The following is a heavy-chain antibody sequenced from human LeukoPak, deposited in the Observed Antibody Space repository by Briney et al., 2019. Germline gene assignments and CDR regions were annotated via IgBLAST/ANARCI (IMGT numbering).Heavy chain of an antibody. CDR1: GGSVISGSYY. CDR3: ARTRYSYTEKTDYYYYMDV. D-gene: IGHD5-18*01. Sequence: PSETLSLTCSVSGGSVISGSYYWSWIRQPAGKGLEWIGLIYTSGTTNYNPSLKSRVTISIDTSNNQFSLKLSSVTAADTAVYYCARTRYSYTEKTDYYYYMDVWGKGTTVTVSS. CDR2: IYTSGTT. V-gene: IGHV4-61*10. J-gene: IGHJ6*03.